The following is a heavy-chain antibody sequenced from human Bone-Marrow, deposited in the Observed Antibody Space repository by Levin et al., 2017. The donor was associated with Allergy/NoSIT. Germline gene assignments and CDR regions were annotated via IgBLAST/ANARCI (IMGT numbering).Heavy chain of an antibody. CDR2: IYFGDSET. CDR3: ATRAGYGIALTADV. D-gene: IGHD1-1*01. CDR1: GYTFTNYW. V-gene: IGHV5-51*01. J-gene: IGHJ6*04. Sequence: NAGGSLRLSCKGSGYTFTNYWIAWVRQMPGKGLEWMGIIYFGDSETRYSPSFEGQVTISADESISTAYLQWSSLKASDTAIFYCATRAGYGIALTADVWGKGTTVTVSS.